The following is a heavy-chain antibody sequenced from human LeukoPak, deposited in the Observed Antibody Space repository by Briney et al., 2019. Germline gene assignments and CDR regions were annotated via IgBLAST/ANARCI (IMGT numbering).Heavy chain of an antibody. V-gene: IGHV1-69*01. Sequence: GSSVKVSCKASGGTFSSYVISWVRQAPGQGLEWMGGIIPAFGPTNYAQRFQGRLTLTADVSASTAYMALSSLTSDDTAVYYCAREGEPAMTLVRGEAFDIWGQGTMVIVSS. D-gene: IGHD3-10*01. CDR2: IIPAFGPT. CDR3: AREGEPAMTLVRGEAFDI. J-gene: IGHJ3*02. CDR1: GGTFSSYV.